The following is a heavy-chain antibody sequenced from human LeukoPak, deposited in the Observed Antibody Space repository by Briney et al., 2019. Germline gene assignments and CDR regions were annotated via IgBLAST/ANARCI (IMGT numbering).Heavy chain of an antibody. CDR1: GFTFSGYS. D-gene: IGHD2-2*01. V-gene: IGHV3-48*04. CDR2: INSGSSTI. J-gene: IGHJ5*01. Sequence: GGSLRLSCAASGFTFSGYSMNWVRQAPGKGLEWVSYINSGSSTINYADSVKGRFTISRDNAKNSLSLQMNSLRAEDTALYYCARIGHDLYQTSDSWGHGTLITVSS. CDR3: ARIGHDLYQTSDS.